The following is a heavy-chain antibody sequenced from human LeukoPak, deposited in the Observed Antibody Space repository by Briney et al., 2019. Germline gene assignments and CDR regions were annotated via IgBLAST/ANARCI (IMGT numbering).Heavy chain of an antibody. Sequence: SETLSLTCAVYGGSFSGYFWSWIRQPPGKGLEWIGEINHSGSTNYNPSLKSRVTISVDASKNQFSLKLSSVTAADTAVYYCARGYCSGGSCPYYDYWGQGTLVTVSS. CDR2: INHSGST. D-gene: IGHD2-15*01. CDR3: ARGYCSGGSCPYYDY. CDR1: GGSFSGYF. J-gene: IGHJ4*02. V-gene: IGHV4-34*01.